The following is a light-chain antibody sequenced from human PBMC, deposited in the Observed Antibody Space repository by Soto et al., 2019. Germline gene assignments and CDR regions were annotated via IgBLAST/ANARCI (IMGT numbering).Light chain of an antibody. J-gene: IGKJ5*01. CDR2: AAS. V-gene: IGKV1-39*01. CDR1: QGISGY. CDR3: QQAHGT. Sequence: DIQMTQSPSSLSASVGDRVTITCRASQGISGYLSWYQQKPGKAPKLLIYAASTLQSGVPSRFSGSGSWTDFTLTISSLQPEDFATYYCQQAHGTFGQGTRLEIK.